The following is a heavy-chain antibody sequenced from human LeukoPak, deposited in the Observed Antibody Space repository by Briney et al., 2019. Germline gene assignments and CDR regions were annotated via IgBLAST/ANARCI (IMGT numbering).Heavy chain of an antibody. Sequence: ASVKVSCKASGYTFTSYYMHWVRQAPGQGLEWMGIINPSGGSTSYAQKFQGRVTMTRDMSTSTVYMELSSLRSEDTAVYYCASRIAAAGVDNWFDPWGQGTLVTVSS. CDR1: GYTFTSYY. J-gene: IGHJ5*02. V-gene: IGHV1-46*01. D-gene: IGHD6-13*01. CDR3: ASRIAAAGVDNWFDP. CDR2: INPSGGST.